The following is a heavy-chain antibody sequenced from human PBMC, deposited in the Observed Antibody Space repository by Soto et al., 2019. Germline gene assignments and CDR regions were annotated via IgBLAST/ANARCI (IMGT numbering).Heavy chain of an antibody. Sequence: QVQLVQSGAEVKKPGSSVKVSCKASGGTFGSYAISWVRQAPGQGLEWMGGIIPIFGTANYAQKFQGRVTITADESTSTAYMELSSLRSEDTAVYYCARAKIVVVPAAPKWAFDIWGQGTMVTVSS. D-gene: IGHD2-2*01. CDR1: GGTFGSYA. V-gene: IGHV1-69*01. J-gene: IGHJ3*02. CDR2: IIPIFGTA. CDR3: ARAKIVVVPAAPKWAFDI.